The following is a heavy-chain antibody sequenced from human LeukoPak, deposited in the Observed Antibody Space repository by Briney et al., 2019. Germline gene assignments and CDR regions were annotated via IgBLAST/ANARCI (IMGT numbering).Heavy chain of an antibody. CDR2: ISHDGSTK. CDR3: VKEGVGSSYDY. V-gene: IGHV3-30-3*01. D-gene: IGHD6-6*01. CDR1: GFTISNNA. Sequence: GGSLRLSCTASGFTISNNAMHWVRQAPGKGLEWVAVISHDGSTKAYADLVKGRFSISRDTSKNTLYLQMNSLRADDTAVYHCVKEGVGSSYDYWGQGTLVTVSA. J-gene: IGHJ4*02.